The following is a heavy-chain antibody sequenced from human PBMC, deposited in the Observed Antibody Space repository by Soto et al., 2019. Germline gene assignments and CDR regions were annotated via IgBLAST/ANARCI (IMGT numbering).Heavy chain of an antibody. J-gene: IGHJ3*02. CDR2: ISGSGGST. CDR3: AKGIDYYGSGRYAFDI. D-gene: IGHD3-10*01. CDR1: GFTFSSYV. Sequence: EVQLLESGGGLVQPGGSLRLSCAASGFTFSSYVMSWVRQAPGKGLEWVSAISGSGGSTYYADSVKGRFTISRDNSKNTLYLQMNSLRAEDTAVYYCAKGIDYYGSGRYAFDIWGQGTMVTVSS. V-gene: IGHV3-23*01.